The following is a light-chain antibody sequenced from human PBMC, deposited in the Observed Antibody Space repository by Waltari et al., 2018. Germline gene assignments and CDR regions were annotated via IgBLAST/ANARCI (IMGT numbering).Light chain of an antibody. CDR3: QQYNRWPPIT. CDR2: EAS. CDR1: QSIASN. V-gene: IGKV3-15*01. J-gene: IGKJ5*01. Sequence: EVVMTQSPATLSLFPGERATLSCRASQSIASNLAWYQQKPAQAPRLLIDEASTRATGLSARFRGSGSGAEFTLTISSLQSEDSAVYYCQQYNRWPPITFGQGTRLEIK.